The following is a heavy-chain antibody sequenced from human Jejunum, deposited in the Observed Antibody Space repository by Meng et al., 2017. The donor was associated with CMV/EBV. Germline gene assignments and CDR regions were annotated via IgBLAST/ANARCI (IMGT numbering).Heavy chain of an antibody. CDR2: TSWDGSNS. V-gene: IGHV3-30*03. J-gene: IGHJ1*01. CDR1: GFTFITYG. CDR3: SYFQQ. Sequence: VQLVESGGGVVQPGRSLRLSCAASGFTFITYGMHWVRQAPGKGLEWVAVTSWDGSNSHYADSVKGRFTISRDNSKNTLYLQMNSLRAEDTAVYYCSYFQQWGQGTLVTVSS.